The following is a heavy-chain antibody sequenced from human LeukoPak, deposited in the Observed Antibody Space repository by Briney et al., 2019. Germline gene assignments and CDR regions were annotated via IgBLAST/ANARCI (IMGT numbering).Heavy chain of an antibody. CDR2: IYYSGST. J-gene: IGHJ4*02. D-gene: IGHD6-19*01. CDR3: ATSSGFRFDY. CDR1: GGSISSYY. V-gene: IGHV4-59*01. Sequence: SETLSLTCTVSGGSISSYYWSWIPQPPGKGLEYIRYIYYSGSTNYNPSLKSRVTISVDTSKNQFSLKLSSVTAADTAVYYCATSSGFRFDYWGQGTLVTVSS.